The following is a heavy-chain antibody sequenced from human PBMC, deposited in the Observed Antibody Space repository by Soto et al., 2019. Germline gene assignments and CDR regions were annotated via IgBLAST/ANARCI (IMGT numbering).Heavy chain of an antibody. V-gene: IGHV3-48*03. Sequence: DEQLVESGGGLVQPGGSLRLFCAASGFSFRGFEMNWVRQAPGKGLEWLSYITASGTVTHYADSVKGRFTISRDNAKNSLFLHMSSLRADDTAIYYCARAMIIVEYGMDIWGQGTAVTVSS. CDR2: ITASGTVT. CDR3: ARAMIIVEYGMDI. CDR1: GFSFRGFE. J-gene: IGHJ6*02. D-gene: IGHD3-22*01.